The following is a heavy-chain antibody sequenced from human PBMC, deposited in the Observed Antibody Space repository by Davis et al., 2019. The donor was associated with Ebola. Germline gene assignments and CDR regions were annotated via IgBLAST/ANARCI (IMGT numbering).Heavy chain of an antibody. CDR2: INPSGGST. CDR1: GYTFTSYY. J-gene: IGHJ6*02. Sequence: ASVKVSCKASGYTFTSYYMHWVRQAPGQGLEWMGIINPSGGSTSYAQKFQGRVTMTRDTSTSTVYMELSSLRSEDTAVYYCARDHQLLPLHYYYGMDVWGQGTTVTVSS. D-gene: IGHD2-2*01. V-gene: IGHV1-46*01. CDR3: ARDHQLLPLHYYYGMDV.